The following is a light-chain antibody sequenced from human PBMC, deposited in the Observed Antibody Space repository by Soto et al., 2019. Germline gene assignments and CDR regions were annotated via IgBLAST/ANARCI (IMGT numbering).Light chain of an antibody. CDR1: QSVSSNY. Sequence: EIVLSQSRGTVSLSPGERATLSCRAIQSVSSNYLAWFQQKPGQAPRLLIYAASSRATGIPDRFSGSGSGTDFTLTISSLEPEDFAVYYCQQRSNWPPITFGQGTRLEIK. J-gene: IGKJ5*01. CDR3: QQRSNWPPIT. V-gene: IGKV3D-20*02. CDR2: AAS.